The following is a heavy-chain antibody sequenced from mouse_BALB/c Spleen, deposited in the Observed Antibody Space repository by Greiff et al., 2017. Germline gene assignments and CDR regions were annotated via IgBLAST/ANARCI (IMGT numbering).Heavy chain of an antibody. CDR2: IYPGNSDT. V-gene: IGHV1-5*01. J-gene: IGHJ2*01. CDR3: TPYRGYFDY. CDR1: GYTFTSYW. D-gene: IGHD2-14*01. Sequence: EVQLQQSGTVLARPGASVTMSCKASGYTFTSYWMHWVKQRPGQGLEWIGAIYPGNSDTSYNQKFKGKAKLTAVTSTSTAYIELSSLTNEDSAVYYCTPYRGYFDYWGQGTTLTVSS.